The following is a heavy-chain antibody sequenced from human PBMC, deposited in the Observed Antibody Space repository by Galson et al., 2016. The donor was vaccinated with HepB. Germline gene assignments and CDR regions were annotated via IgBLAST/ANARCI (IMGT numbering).Heavy chain of an antibody. D-gene: IGHD3-22*01. CDR2: IYWDDDK. J-gene: IGHJ4*02. CDR3: AHSGMSYYYDASGYPFFDY. CDR1: GFSLNTSGVG. Sequence: PALVKPTQTLTLTCTFSGFSLNTSGVGVGWIRQPPGKALEWLALIYWDDDKRYSPSLRTRLAITKDTSKNQLVLTMTNMDPVDTATYYCAHSGMSYYYDASGYPFFDYWGQGTLVTVSS. V-gene: IGHV2-5*02.